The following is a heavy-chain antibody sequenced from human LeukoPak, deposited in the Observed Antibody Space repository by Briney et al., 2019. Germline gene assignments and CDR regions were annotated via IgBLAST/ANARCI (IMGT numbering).Heavy chain of an antibody. J-gene: IGHJ6*03. Sequence: SETLSLTCTVSGGSISSYYWSWIRQPAGKGLEWIGRIYTSGSTNYNPSLKSRVTMSVGTSKNQFSLKLSSVTAADTAVYYCARDRRGVDGSGSYYYYMDVWGKGTTVTVSS. CDR2: IYTSGST. D-gene: IGHD3-10*01. CDR3: ARDRRGVDGSGSYYYYMDV. V-gene: IGHV4-4*07. CDR1: GGSISSYY.